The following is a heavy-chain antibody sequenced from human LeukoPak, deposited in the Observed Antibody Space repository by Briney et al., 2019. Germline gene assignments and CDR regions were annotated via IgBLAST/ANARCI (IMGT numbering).Heavy chain of an antibody. V-gene: IGHV4-4*02. CDR2: IYHSGST. J-gene: IGHJ4*02. CDR1: GGSISSSNW. D-gene: IGHD4-23*01. Sequence: PSETLSLTCAVSGGSISSSNWWSWVRQPPGKGLEWIGEIYHSGSTNYNPSLKSRVTISVDKSKNQFSLKLSSVTAADTAVYYCAAQIYGGSRAYYFDYWGQGTLVTVSS. CDR3: AAQIYGGSRAYYFDY.